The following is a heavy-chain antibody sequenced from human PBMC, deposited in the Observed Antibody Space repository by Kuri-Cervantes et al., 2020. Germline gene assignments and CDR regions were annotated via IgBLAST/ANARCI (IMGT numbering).Heavy chain of an antibody. D-gene: IGHD6-6*01. V-gene: IGHV3-48*03. CDR1: GFTFSSYE. CDR2: ISSSGSTI. J-gene: IGHJ6*03. Sequence: SLKISCAASGFTFSSYEMNWVRQAPGKGLEWVSYISSSGSTIYYADSVKGRFTISRDNAKNSLYLQMNSLRAEDTAVYYCARGSSSFWYYYYMDVWGKGTTVTVSS. CDR3: ARGSSSFWYYYYMDV.